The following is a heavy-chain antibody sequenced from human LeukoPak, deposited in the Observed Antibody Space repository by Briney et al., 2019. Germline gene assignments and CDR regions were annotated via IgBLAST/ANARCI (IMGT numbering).Heavy chain of an antibody. Sequence: PGGSLRLSCAASGFTFSSYAMSWVRQAPGKGLEWVSAIIGSGGSTYYADSVKGRFTISRDNSKNTLYLQMNSLRAEDTAVYYCAKRGITIFGVVPPGYYYMDVWGKGTTVTVSS. V-gene: IGHV3-23*01. CDR1: GFTFSSYA. CDR3: AKRGITIFGVVPPGYYYMDV. J-gene: IGHJ6*03. CDR2: IIGSGGST. D-gene: IGHD3-3*01.